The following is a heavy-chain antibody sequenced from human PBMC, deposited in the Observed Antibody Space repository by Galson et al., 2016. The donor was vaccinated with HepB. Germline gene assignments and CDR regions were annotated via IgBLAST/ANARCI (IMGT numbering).Heavy chain of an antibody. CDR1: GYTFTTNG. D-gene: IGHD3-10*01. J-gene: IGHJ4*02. CDR3: ARGRDRSLDY. V-gene: IGHV1-18*04. CDR2: ISAHNGDT. Sequence: SVKVSCKASGYTFTTNGISWVRQAPGQGLEWMGWISAHNGDTNSPQKLQGRVTLTTDTSTRTAYMELRSLTSDDKAVYYCARGRDRSLDYWGQGPLVTVSS.